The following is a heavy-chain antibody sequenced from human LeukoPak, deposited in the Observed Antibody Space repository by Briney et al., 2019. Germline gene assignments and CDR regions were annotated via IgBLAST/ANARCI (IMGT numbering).Heavy chain of an antibody. D-gene: IGHD3-3*01. J-gene: IGHJ6*03. CDR2: IGTAGDT. Sequence: GGSLRLSCAASGFTFSSYDMHWVRQATGKGLEWVSAIGTAGDTYYPGSVKGRFTISRENAKNSLYLQMNSLRAGDTAVYYCAKGSSLGDMDVWGKGTTVTVSS. CDR1: GFTFSSYD. CDR3: AKGSSLGDMDV. V-gene: IGHV3-13*01.